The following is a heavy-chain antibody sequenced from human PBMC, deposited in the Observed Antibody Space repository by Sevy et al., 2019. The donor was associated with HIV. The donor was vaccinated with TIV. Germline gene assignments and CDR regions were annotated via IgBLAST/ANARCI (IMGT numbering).Heavy chain of an antibody. CDR1: GFTFSSYW. CDR3: VSSPYRSRTDY. V-gene: IGHV3-74*01. D-gene: IGHD6-13*01. Sequence: GGSLRLSCAASGFTFSSYWMHWVRQVPGKGLVWISRISPDGSATTYADFVKGRFTVSRDNAKNTLYLQLGSLRGEVIGVYYRVSSPYRSRTDYWGQGTLVTVSS. J-gene: IGHJ4*02. CDR2: ISPDGSAT.